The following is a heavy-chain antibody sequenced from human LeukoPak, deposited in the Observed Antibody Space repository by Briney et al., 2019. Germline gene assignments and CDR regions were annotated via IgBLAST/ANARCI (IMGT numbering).Heavy chain of an antibody. Sequence: SETLSLTRTVSGGSISSYYWSWIRQPPGKGLEWIGYIYYSGSTNYNPSLKSRVTISVDTSKNQFSLKLSSVTAADTAVYYCARAPPTQLLWFGELLGHAFDIWGQGTMVTVSS. CDR3: ARAPPTQLLWFGELLGHAFDI. CDR1: GGSISSYY. V-gene: IGHV4-59*01. CDR2: IYYSGST. J-gene: IGHJ3*02. D-gene: IGHD3-10*01.